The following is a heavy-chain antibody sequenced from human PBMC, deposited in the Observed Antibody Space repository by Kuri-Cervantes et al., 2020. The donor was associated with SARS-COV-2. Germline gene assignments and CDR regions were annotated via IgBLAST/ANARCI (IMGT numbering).Heavy chain of an antibody. CDR1: GYSLTELS. J-gene: IGHJ5*02. CDR2: FDPEDGET. D-gene: IGHD3-10*01. CDR3: APGSPITMVRGVIITGNWFDP. V-gene: IGHV1-24*01. Sequence: ASVKVSCKVSGYSLTELSMHWVRQAPGKGLEWMGGFDPEDGETIYAQKFQGRVTMTEDTSTDTAYMELSSLRSEDTAVYYCAPGSPITMVRGVIITGNWFDPWGQGTLVTVSS.